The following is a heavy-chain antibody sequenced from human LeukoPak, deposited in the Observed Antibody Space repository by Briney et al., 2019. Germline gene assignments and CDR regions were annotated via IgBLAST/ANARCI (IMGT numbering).Heavy chain of an antibody. J-gene: IGHJ4*02. V-gene: IGHV3-21*01. D-gene: IGHD6-13*01. Sequence: GGSLRLSCAASGFTFSTYNMNWVRQAPGKGLEWVSSISSNSDHIYYADSLKGRFTISRDNAKNSLYLQMNSLRAEDTAVYYCARVPYSSWFYFDFWGQGTLVTVSS. CDR2: ISSNSDHI. CDR1: GFTFSTYN. CDR3: ARVPYSSWFYFDF.